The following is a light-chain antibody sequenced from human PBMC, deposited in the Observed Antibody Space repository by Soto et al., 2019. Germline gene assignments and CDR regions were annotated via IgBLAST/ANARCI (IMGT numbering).Light chain of an antibody. V-gene: IGLV2-14*01. CDR1: SSDVGGYNY. CDR3: SSYRTGGPFV. J-gene: IGLJ1*01. Sequence: QSALTQPASVSGSPGQSIAISCTGTSSDVGGYNYVSWYQQLPGKAPKLLISEVSNRPSGVSHRFSGSKSGNTASLTISGLQAEDEADYYCSSYRTGGPFVLGTGTKVTVL. CDR2: EVS.